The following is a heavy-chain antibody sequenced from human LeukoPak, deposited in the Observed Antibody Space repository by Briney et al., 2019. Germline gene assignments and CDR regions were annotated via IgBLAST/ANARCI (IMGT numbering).Heavy chain of an antibody. CDR1: GFTFSSYV. CDR3: AGANPLWFGDPNDY. V-gene: IGHV3-23*01. Sequence: PGGSLRLSCAASGFTFSSYVMSWVRQAPGKGLEWVSAISGSGGSTYYADSVKGRFTISRDNSKNTLYLQMNSLRAEDTAVYYCAGANPLWFGDPNDYWGQGTLVTVSS. J-gene: IGHJ4*02. D-gene: IGHD3-10*01. CDR2: ISGSGGST.